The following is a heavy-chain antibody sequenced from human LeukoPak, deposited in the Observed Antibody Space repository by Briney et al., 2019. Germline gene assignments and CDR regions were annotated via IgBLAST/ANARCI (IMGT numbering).Heavy chain of an antibody. CDR1: GFTLSKFD. V-gene: IGHV3-23*01. Sequence: GGSLRLSCAASGFTLSKFDMYWVRQAPGKGLECVSVISRSGSGDNTYYADSVKGRFTISRDNSENTLYLQMNSLRAEDTAVYYCAKSPSSWKFDDWGQGTLVTVSS. CDR3: AKSPSSWKFDD. CDR2: ISRSGSGDNT. J-gene: IGHJ4*02. D-gene: IGHD6-13*01.